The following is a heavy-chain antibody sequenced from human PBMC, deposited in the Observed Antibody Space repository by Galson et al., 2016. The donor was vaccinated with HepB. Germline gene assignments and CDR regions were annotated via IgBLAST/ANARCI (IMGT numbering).Heavy chain of an antibody. J-gene: IGHJ4*02. V-gene: IGHV2-5*02. D-gene: IGHD3-10*01. Sequence: PALVKPTQTLTLTCTFSGFSLSTNGMGVGWIRQPPGKALEWLALIYWDNDNRYRPSLKNRLTITKDISKSQEVLRMTEMDPEDTGTYYCARGVPSFDIWGQGILVTVSS. CDR2: IYWDNDN. CDR1: GFSLSTNGMG. CDR3: ARGVPSFDI.